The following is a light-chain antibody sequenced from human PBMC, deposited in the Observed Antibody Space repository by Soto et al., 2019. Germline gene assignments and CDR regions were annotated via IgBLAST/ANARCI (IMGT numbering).Light chain of an antibody. Sequence: EIVMTQSPATLSVSPGERATLSCRASQSVSSNLAWYQQKPGQAPRLLIYGASTRATGIPARFSGSGSGTEFTLYISSLQSNYVAGYYSQQNHNWPPWTFGQGTPVEIK. CDR2: GAS. J-gene: IGKJ1*01. CDR1: QSVSSN. V-gene: IGKV3-15*01. CDR3: QQNHNWPPWT.